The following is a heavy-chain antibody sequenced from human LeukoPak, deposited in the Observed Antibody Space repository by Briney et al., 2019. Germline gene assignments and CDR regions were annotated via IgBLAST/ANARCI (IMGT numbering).Heavy chain of an antibody. D-gene: IGHD3-3*01. V-gene: IGHV3-7*01. Sequence: PGGSLRLSCAASGFTFSSYWMSWVRQAPGKGLEWVANIKQDGSEKYYVDSVKGRFTISRDNAKNSLYLQMNSLRAEDTAVYYCARDVTIPLDGNWFDPWGQGTLVTVSS. CDR1: GFTFSSYW. CDR2: IKQDGSEK. J-gene: IGHJ5*02. CDR3: ARDVTIPLDGNWFDP.